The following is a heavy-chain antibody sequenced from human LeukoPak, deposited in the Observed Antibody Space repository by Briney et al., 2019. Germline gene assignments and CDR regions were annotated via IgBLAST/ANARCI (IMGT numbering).Heavy chain of an antibody. Sequence: SETLSLTCAVYGGSFSGYYWSWIRQPPGKGLEWIGEINHSGSTNYNPSLKGRVTISEDTSKNQFSLKLSSVTAADTAVYYCARGASPPNYYYGMDVWGQGTTVTVSS. V-gene: IGHV4-34*01. CDR2: INHSGST. CDR1: GGSFSGYY. CDR3: ARGASPPNYYYGMDV. J-gene: IGHJ6*02.